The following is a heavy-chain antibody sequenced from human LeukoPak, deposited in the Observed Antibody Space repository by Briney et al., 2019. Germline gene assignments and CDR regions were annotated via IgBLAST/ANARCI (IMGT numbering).Heavy chain of an antibody. D-gene: IGHD1-14*01. CDR3: ARQNHFPPWLPYFDY. CDR2: IHHSGST. CDR1: GYSISSGSGYY. V-gene: IGHV4-38-2*02. J-gene: IGHJ4*02. Sequence: SETLSLTCTVSGYSISSGSGYYWGWIRQPPGKGLEWIGSIHHSGSTNYNPSLKSRVTISVDTSKHQFSLKLSSVTAADTAVYYCARQNHFPPWLPYFDYWGQGTLVTVSS.